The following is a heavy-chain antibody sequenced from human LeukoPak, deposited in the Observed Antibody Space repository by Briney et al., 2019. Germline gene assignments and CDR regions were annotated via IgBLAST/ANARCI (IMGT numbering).Heavy chain of an antibody. CDR3: ARSQRRFLEWLFSPNWFDP. D-gene: IGHD3-3*01. Sequence: ASVKVSCKASGYTFTSYAMHWVRQAPGQRLEWMGWINAGNGNTKYSQKFQGRVTITRDTSASTAYMELSSLRSEDTAVYYCARSQRRFLEWLFSPNWFDPWGQGTLVTVSS. CDR1: GYTFTSYA. V-gene: IGHV1-3*01. J-gene: IGHJ5*02. CDR2: INAGNGNT.